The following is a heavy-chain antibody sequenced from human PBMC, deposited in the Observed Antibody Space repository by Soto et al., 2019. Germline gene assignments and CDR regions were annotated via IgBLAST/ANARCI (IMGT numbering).Heavy chain of an antibody. D-gene: IGHD1-26*01. CDR2: ISGSGGST. V-gene: IGHV3-23*01. CDR3: AKPPRLVGATTAYYYYYMDV. CDR1: GFTFSSYA. J-gene: IGHJ6*03. Sequence: GSLRLSCAASGFTFSSYAMSWVRQAPGKGLEWVSAISGSGGSTYYADSVKGRFTISRDNSKNTLYLQMNSLRAEDTAVYYCAKPPRLVGATTAYYYYYMDVWGKGTTVTVSS.